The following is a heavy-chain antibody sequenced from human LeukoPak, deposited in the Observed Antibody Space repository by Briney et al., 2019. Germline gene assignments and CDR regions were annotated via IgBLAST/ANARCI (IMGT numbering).Heavy chain of an antibody. J-gene: IGHJ5*02. D-gene: IGHD4-23*01. CDR3: ARDKTTVVTPRAGFDP. Sequence: ASVKVSCKASGYTFTRYGISWVRQAPGQGLEWMGWISAYNGNTNYAQKLQGRVTMTTDTSTSTAYMELSSLRSEDTAVYYCARDKTTVVTPRAGFDPWGQGTLVTVSS. V-gene: IGHV1-18*01. CDR2: ISAYNGNT. CDR1: GYTFTRYG.